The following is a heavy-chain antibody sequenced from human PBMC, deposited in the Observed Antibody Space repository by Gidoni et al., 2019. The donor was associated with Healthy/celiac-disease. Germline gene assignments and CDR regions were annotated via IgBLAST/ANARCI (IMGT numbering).Heavy chain of an antibody. CDR3: AHGPMHYYGSGSYSLPFDY. J-gene: IGHJ4*02. V-gene: IGHV2-5*02. Sequence: QLTLKEAGPTLVQPTQTLTLTCNSAGCALSTSGVGGGWIRQPPGKALEWLALIYWDDDKRYSPSLESMLTITKDTSKTQVVLTMTNMDPVNTATYYCAHGPMHYYGSGSYSLPFDYWGQGTLVTVSS. CDR2: IYWDDDK. CDR1: GCALSTSGVG. D-gene: IGHD3-10*01.